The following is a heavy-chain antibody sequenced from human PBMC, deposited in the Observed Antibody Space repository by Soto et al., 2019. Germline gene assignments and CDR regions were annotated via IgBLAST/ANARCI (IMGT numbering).Heavy chain of an antibody. V-gene: IGHV1-8*01. Sequence: QVQMVQSGAEVKKPGASVKVSCKASGYSFTSYDMNWVRQATGQGLEWVGWMNPNSGTPGYAQKFQGRVSMTRDAATSTAYMELSRLTSEDTAVYYCARGGFLVLHFDCWGEGTVVTGSS. J-gene: IGHJ4*02. CDR1: GYSFTSYD. CDR2: MNPNSGTP. CDR3: ARGGFLVLHFDC. D-gene: IGHD2-8*02.